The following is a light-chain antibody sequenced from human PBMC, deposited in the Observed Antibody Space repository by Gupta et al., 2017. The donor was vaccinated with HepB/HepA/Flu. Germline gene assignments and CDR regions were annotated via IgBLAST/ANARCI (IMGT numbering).Light chain of an antibody. CDR1: QGINNY. J-gene: IGKJ5*01. Sequence: DIHLTQSPSFLSASVGDRVTISCRASQGINNYLAWYQQKPGKAPKLLIYAACTVKSGVPSRFSGSESGTEFTLTISSRQPEDFATYYCQQAEYSPVTFGQGTQMDIK. CDR2: AAC. CDR3: QQAEYSPVT. V-gene: IGKV1-9*01.